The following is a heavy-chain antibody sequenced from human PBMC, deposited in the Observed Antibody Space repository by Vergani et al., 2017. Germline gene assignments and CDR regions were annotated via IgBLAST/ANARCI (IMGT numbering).Heavy chain of an antibody. Sequence: QLQLHESGPGLVKPSETLSLTCTVSGGSMISSNYYWNWLRQPPGHELDCIVSVYYSGSTYYNPSLKSRVTISVDASKNSVFLKLTSVTAADTAVYYCARKPRSGPTDYDDSSGPFDYWGQGTLVTVFS. CDR1: GGSMISSNYY. V-gene: IGHV4-39*02. D-gene: IGHD3-22*01. J-gene: IGHJ4*02. CDR2: VYYSGST. CDR3: ARKPRSGPTDYDDSSGPFDY.